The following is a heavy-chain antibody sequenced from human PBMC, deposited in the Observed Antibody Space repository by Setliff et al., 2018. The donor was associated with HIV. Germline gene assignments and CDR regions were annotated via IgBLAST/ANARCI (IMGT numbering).Heavy chain of an antibody. V-gene: IGHV4-61*02. D-gene: IGHD3-22*01. CDR2: IYTSGST. CDR3: ARGDYYDSTGYEGLDS. CDR1: GGSISSGTYY. Sequence: PSETLSLTCTVSGGSISSGTYYWSWVRQPAGKGLEWIGRIYTSGSTNYNPSLKSRVTISLDTSKNQFSLKLSSVTAADTAVYYCARGDYYDSTGYEGLDSWGRGTLVTVSS. J-gene: IGHJ4*02.